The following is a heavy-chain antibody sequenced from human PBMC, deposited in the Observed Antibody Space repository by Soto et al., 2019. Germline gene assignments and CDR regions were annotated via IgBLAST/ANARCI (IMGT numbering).Heavy chain of an antibody. CDR2: IHHSGST. V-gene: IGHV4-4*02. CDR3: ARSFGWYAIDQ. D-gene: IGHD6-19*01. Sequence: QMQLQESGPGLVKPSETLSLTCAVSSASIISEQRWSWVRQPPGKGLEWIGEIHHSGSTNNNPSLGSRVTMSVDKSKNQFSLSLNSVTAADTAVYYCARSFGWYAIDQWGQGTLVIVSS. J-gene: IGHJ4*02. CDR1: SASIISEQR.